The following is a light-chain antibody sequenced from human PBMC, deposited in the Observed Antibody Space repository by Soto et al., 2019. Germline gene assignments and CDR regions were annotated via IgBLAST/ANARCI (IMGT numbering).Light chain of an antibody. CDR1: QSVSSSIY. J-gene: IGKJ4*01. V-gene: IGKV3-20*01. CDR2: GAS. CDR3: KQYGSALT. Sequence: EIVLTQSPGTLSLSPGERATLSCRASQSVSSSIYLAWYQQKPGQAPRLLIYGASSRATGIPDRFSGSGSGTDFTLTISRLEPEEFSVYYCKQYGSALTVGGGTKVEIK.